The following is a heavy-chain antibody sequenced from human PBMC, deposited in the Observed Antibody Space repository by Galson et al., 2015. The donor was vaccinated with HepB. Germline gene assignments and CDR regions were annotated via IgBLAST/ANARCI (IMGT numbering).Heavy chain of an antibody. V-gene: IGHV2-5*02. J-gene: IGHJ5*02. CDR2: IYWDDDK. CDR1: GFSLSTSGVG. D-gene: IGHD2-15*01. CDR3: AHSPPGGSYCSGGSCYRLGWFDP. Sequence: LVKPTQTLTLTCTFSGFSLSTSGVGVGWIRQPPGKALEWLALIYWDDDKRYSPSLKSRLTITKDTSKNQVVLTMTNMDPVDTATYYCAHSPPGGSYCSGGSCYRLGWFDPWGQGTLVTVSS.